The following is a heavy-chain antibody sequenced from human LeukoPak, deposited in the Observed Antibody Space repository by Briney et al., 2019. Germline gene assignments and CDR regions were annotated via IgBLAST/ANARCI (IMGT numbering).Heavy chain of an antibody. CDR3: ARDLGQYYDTSDNWFDP. CDR1: GFGFSRYW. Sequence: GGSLRLSCAASGFGFSRYWMHWVRQAPGTGLKWVSRIYRDGSTTDYADSVKGRFSISRDNSKNTLYLDMNSLRAGDTAVYYCARDLGQYYDTSDNWFDPWGQGTLVTVSS. J-gene: IGHJ5*02. V-gene: IGHV3-74*01. D-gene: IGHD3-22*01. CDR2: IYRDGSTT.